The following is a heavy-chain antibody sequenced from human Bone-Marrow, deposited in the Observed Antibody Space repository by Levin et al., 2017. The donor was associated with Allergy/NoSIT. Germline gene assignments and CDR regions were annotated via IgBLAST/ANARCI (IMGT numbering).Heavy chain of an antibody. D-gene: IGHD2-15*01. CDR2: ISAYNGNT. CDR1: GYTFTSYG. Sequence: GASVKVSCKASGYTFTSYGISWVRQAPGQGLEWMGWISAYNGNTNYAQKLQGRVTMTTDTSTSTAYMELRSLRSDDTAVYYCARVDCSGGSCYYVPYWGQGTLVTVSS. J-gene: IGHJ4*02. CDR3: ARVDCSGGSCYYVPY. V-gene: IGHV1-18*01.